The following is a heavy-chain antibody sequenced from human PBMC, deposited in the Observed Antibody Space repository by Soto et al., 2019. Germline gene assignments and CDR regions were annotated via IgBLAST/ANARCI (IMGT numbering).Heavy chain of an antibody. CDR3: ARHLLLYYYYSSGYYLRDAFDI. V-gene: IGHV4-61*01. J-gene: IGHJ3*02. CDR2: IYYSGST. Sequence: SEALSLPCTVSGGSISRGCYLGCCIRQPPGKGLGGIGYIYYSGSTNYNPSLKRRLTISVDTSKNQFSLKLSSVTAADTAVYYCARHLLLYYYYSSGYYLRDAFDIWGQGTMVTVSS. CDR1: GGSISRGCYL. D-gene: IGHD3-22*01.